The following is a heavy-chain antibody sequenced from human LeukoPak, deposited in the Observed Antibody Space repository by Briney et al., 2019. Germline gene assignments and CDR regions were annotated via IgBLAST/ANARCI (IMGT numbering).Heavy chain of an antibody. CDR3: ARIAAAGSTGDY. D-gene: IGHD6-13*01. CDR1: GYTFTSYG. V-gene: IGHV1-46*01. Sequence: ASVKVSCKASGYTFTSYGISWVRQAPGQGLEWMGIINPSGGSTSYAQKFQGRVTMTRDTSTSTVYMELSSLRSEDTAVYYCARIAAAGSTGDYWGQGTLVTVSS. CDR2: INPSGGST. J-gene: IGHJ4*02.